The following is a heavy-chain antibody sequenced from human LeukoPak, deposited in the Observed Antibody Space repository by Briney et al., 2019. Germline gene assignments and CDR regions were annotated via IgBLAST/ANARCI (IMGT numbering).Heavy chain of an antibody. D-gene: IGHD6-13*01. CDR3: ARQEYSSSWDRGFDS. CDR1: SGSISSSDYY. V-gene: IGHV4-39*01. CDR2: ISYSGST. Sequence: SETLSLTCTVSSGSISSSDYYWGWIRQPPGKGLEWIGSISYSGSTYYNPSLKSRVTISVDTSKDQFSLKLSSVTAADTAVYYCARQEYSSSWDRGFDSWGQGTMVTVPS. J-gene: IGHJ3*01.